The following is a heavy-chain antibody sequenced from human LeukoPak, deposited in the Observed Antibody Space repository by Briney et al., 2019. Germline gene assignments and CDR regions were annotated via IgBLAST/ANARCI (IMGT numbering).Heavy chain of an antibody. D-gene: IGHD4-17*01. CDR3: ARDLNYGDYEGSAFDI. CDR1: GGSISSYY. J-gene: IGHJ3*02. V-gene: IGHV4-59*01. CDR2: IYYSGST. Sequence: SETLSLTCTVSGGSISSYYWSWIRQPPGKGLEWIGYIYYSGSTNYNLSLKSRVTISVDTSKNQFSLKLSSVTAADTAVYYCARDLNYGDYEGSAFDIWGQGTMVTVSS.